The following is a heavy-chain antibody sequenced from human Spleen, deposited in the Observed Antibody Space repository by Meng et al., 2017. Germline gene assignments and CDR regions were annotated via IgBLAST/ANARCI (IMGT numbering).Heavy chain of an antibody. J-gene: IGHJ4*02. CDR3: TTGPDY. V-gene: IGHV3-15*01. CDR2: IKSKGDGGAP. CDR1: GFTFSNAL. Sequence: EVHLVESGGGLIKPGESLRISCAASGFTFSNALMSWVRQAPGKGLEWVGRIKSKGDGGAPDYAAPVKGRFTISRDDSKNTLYLQMNSLKTEDTALYYCTTGPDYWGQGTLVTVSS.